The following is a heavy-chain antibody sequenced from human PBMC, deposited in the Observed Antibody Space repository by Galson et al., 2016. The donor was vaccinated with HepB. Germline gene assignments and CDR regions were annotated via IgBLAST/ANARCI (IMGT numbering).Heavy chain of an antibody. J-gene: IGHJ3*02. D-gene: IGHD3-3*01. V-gene: IGHV2-5*01. CDR2: VYWNDDK. CDR1: GFSLSTSGVG. Sequence: PALVKPTQTLTLTCTFSGFSLSTSGVGVAWIRQPPGEALEWLAVVYWNDDKRYSPSPKSRLTITKDSFINQVVLTVTDMDPVDTATYYCAHRGPHDFWADVFDIWGQGTLVTVSS. CDR3: AHRGPHDFWADVFDI.